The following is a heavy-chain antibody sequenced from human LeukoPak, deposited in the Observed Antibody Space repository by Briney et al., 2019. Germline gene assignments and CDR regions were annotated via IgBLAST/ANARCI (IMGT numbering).Heavy chain of an antibody. V-gene: IGHV4-59*08. CDR3: ARHGGSGSYYPFDY. J-gene: IGHJ4*02. D-gene: IGHD3-10*01. CDR1: GGSISSYY. CDR2: IFYSGST. Sequence: PSETLSLTCTGSGGSISSYYWSWIRQPPGKGLEWIGYIFYSGSTNYNPSLKSRVTISVDTSKNQFSLKLSSVTAADTAVYYCARHGGSGSYYPFDYWGQGTLVTVSS.